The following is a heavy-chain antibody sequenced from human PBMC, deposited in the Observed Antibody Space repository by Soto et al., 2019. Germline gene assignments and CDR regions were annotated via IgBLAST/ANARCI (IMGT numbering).Heavy chain of an antibody. V-gene: IGHV3-30-3*01. Sequence: QVQLVESGGGVVQPGRSLRLSCAASGFTFSSYAMHWVRQAPGKGLEWVAVISYDGSNKYYADSVKGRFTISRDNSKSTLYLQMNSLRAEDTAVYYCARGYCGSGSFIFGYWGPGTLVTVSS. CDR3: ARGYCGSGSFIFGY. CDR2: ISYDGSNK. D-gene: IGHD3-10*01. J-gene: IGHJ4*02. CDR1: GFTFSSYA.